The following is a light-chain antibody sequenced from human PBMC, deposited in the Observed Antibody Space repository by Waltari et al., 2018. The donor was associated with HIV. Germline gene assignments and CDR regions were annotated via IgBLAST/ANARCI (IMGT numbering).Light chain of an antibody. CDR2: WAS. CDR3: QQYLSPPPT. Sequence: DVVMIQTPDSLAVSLGGRATINCKSTHSVFYRPNNKNYIAWYPQKPRQAPKLLISWASARQSGVSDRFSGSGSGTNFTLTITSLKTEDVAIYFCQQYLSPPPTFGQGTKVQIK. CDR1: HSVFYRPNNKNY. J-gene: IGKJ1*01. V-gene: IGKV4-1*01.